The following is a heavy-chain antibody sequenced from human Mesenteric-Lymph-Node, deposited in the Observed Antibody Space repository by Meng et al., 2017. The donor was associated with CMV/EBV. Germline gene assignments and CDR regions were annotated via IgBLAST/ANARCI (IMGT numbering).Heavy chain of an antibody. Sequence: GESLKISCAASGFTFSSYAMSWVRQAPGKGLEWVSVIYSGGSSTYYADSVKGRFIISRDNSKNTLYLQMNSLRAEDTAVYYCAKGRVLSPFDYWGQGTLVTVSS. CDR3: AKGRVLSPFDY. D-gene: IGHD3-16*01. J-gene: IGHJ4*02. CDR2: IYSGGSST. CDR1: GFTFSSYA. V-gene: IGHV3-23*03.